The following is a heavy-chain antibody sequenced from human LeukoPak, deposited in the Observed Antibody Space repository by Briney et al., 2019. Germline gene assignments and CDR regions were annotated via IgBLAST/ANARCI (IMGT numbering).Heavy chain of an antibody. V-gene: IGHV1-2*02. D-gene: IGHD3-10*01. CDR3: AREGFHGRELFPTFDY. CDR2: INPNSGGT. CDR1: GYTFTGYY. J-gene: IGHJ4*02. Sequence: ASVKVSCKASGYTFTGYYMHWVRQAPGQGLEWMGWINPNSGGTNYAQKLQGRVTMTTDTSTSTAYMELRSLRSDDTAVYYCAREGFHGRELFPTFDYWGQGTLVTVSS.